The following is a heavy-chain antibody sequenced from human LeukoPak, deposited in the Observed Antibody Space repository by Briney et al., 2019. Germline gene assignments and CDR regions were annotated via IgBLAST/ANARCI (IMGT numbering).Heavy chain of an antibody. V-gene: IGHV3-9*01. J-gene: IGHJ4*02. CDR1: GFTFDDYA. Sequence: GGSLRLSCAASGFTFDDYAMHWVRQAPGKGLEWVSGISWNSGSIGYADSVKGRFTISRDNAKNSLYLQMNSLRAEDTAVYYCARVSSSSLFDYWGQGTLVTVSS. CDR2: ISWNSGSI. D-gene: IGHD6-6*01. CDR3: ARVSSSSLFDY.